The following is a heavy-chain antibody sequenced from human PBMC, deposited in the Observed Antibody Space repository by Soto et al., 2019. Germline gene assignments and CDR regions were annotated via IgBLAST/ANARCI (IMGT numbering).Heavy chain of an antibody. CDR2: INPILSMS. CDR3: ASSYGSGYRAFDY. D-gene: IGHD3-10*01. J-gene: IGHJ4*02. V-gene: IGHV1-69*02. CDR1: GDTFTFYS. Sequence: QVQLVQSGAEVKKPGSSVRVSCKASGDTFTFYSINWVRQAPGLGLEWMGRINPILSMSNYAQRFQGRVTMTADKYPSTAYMELSSLRSEDTAMYYCASSYGSGYRAFDYWGQGALVTVSS.